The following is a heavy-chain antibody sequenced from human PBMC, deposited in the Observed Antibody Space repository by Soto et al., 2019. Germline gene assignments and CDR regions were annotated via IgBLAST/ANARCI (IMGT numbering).Heavy chain of an antibody. CDR3: ARLGPSGXVWGSFRNTSGLYGFDI. J-gene: IGHJ3*02. CDR1: GYIFTSYY. Sequence: VASVKVSCKASGYIFTSYYMHWVRQAPGQGLEWMGVINPSGGSTIYAQKFQGRLTMTRDTSTSTVYMELSSLRSEDTAVYYCARLGPSGXVWGSFRNTSGLYGFDIWGQGTMVTVSS. CDR2: INPSGGST. V-gene: IGHV1-46*01. D-gene: IGHD3-16*02.